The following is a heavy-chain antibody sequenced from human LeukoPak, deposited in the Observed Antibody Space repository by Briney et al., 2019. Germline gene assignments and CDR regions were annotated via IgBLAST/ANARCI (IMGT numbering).Heavy chain of an antibody. Sequence: GGSLRLSCTASGFALSHYGMHWVRQAPGKGLELVALLWADGTRPSYADSVKGRFTISRDISRNTLYLQMNGLRAEDTALYYCARDADTAALYWYFDLWGRGTLVTVSS. J-gene: IGHJ2*01. CDR2: LWADGTRP. D-gene: IGHD5-18*01. CDR3: ARDADTAALYWYFDL. V-gene: IGHV3-33*08. CDR1: GFALSHYG.